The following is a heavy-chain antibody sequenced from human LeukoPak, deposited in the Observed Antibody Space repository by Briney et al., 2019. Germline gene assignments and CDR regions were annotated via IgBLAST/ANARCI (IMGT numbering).Heavy chain of an antibody. V-gene: IGHV4-30-2*01. D-gene: IGHD2-2*01. CDR1: GGSISSGGYF. CDR3: AGSPLGYCSSTSCYENWFDP. CDR2: IYHSGST. Sequence: SQTLSLTCAVSGGSISSGGYFWSWIRQPPGKGLEWIGYIYHSGSTYYNPSLKSRVTISVDRSKNQFSLKLSPVTAADTAVYYCAGSPLGYCSSTSCYENWFDPWGQGTLVTVSS. J-gene: IGHJ5*02.